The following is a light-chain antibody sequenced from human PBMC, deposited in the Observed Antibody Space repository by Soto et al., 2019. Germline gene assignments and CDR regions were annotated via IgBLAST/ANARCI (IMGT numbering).Light chain of an antibody. CDR3: QSYDSSLSVV. Sequence: QSVLTQPPSVSGAPGQRVTISCTGNSSNIGAGYDVHWYQQLPGTAPKLLIYGNNNRPSGVPDRFSGTKSGTSASLAITGLQAEDEADYYCQSYDSSLSVVFGGGTQLTVL. CDR2: GNN. J-gene: IGLJ2*01. CDR1: SSNIGAGYD. V-gene: IGLV1-40*01.